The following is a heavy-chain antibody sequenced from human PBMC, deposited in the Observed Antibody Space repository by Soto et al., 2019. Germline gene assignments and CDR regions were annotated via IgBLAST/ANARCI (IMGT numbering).Heavy chain of an antibody. V-gene: IGHV3-21*01. Sequence: EVQLVESGGGLVKPGGSLRLSCAASGFTCSSYSMNWVRQAPGKGLEWVSSISSSSSYIYYADSMKGRFTISRDNAKNSLYLQMNSLRAEDTAVYYCARDTYYYGSGSYSPWCQGTLVTVSS. J-gene: IGHJ5*02. CDR1: GFTCSSYS. CDR3: ARDTYYYGSGSYSP. CDR2: ISSSSSYI. D-gene: IGHD3-10*01.